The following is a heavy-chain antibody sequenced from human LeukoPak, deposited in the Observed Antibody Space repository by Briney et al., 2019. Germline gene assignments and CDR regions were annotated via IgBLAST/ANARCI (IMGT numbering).Heavy chain of an antibody. Sequence: PGGSLRLSCAASGFTFSSYAMGWVRQAPGKGLEWVSAISGSGGSTYYADSVKGRFTISRDNSKNTLYLQMNSLRAEDTAVYYCAKFTFFAYYFDYWGQGTLVTVSS. V-gene: IGHV3-23*01. CDR3: AKFTFFAYYFDY. CDR2: ISGSGGST. J-gene: IGHJ4*02. CDR1: GFTFSSYA.